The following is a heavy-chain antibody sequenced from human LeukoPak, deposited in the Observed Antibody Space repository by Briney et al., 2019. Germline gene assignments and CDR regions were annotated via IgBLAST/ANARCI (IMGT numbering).Heavy chain of an antibody. CDR3: ERVNNWNILDY. Sequence: SETLSLTCTVSGVAISSSNSYWGWIRQPPGKGLEWIGSIYYSGSTYYNPSLKSRVTISVDTSNSQFSLRLNSVTAAETAVYYCERVNNWNILDYWGQGTLVTVSS. CDR1: GVAISSSNSY. J-gene: IGHJ4*02. V-gene: IGHV4-39*07. D-gene: IGHD1/OR15-1a*01. CDR2: IYYSGST.